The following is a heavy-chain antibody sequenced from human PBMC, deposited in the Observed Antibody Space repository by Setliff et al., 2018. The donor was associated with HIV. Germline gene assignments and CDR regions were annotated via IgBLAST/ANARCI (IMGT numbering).Heavy chain of an antibody. Sequence: SETLSLTCAVSGGSISSSNWWSWVRQPPGKGLEWIGEIYHSGSTNYNPSLKSRVTISVDKSKNQFSLSLRSLSAADTAVYYCARDKRYRFPFDSWGQGTLVTVSS. CDR2: IYHSGST. D-gene: IGHD2-2*02. J-gene: IGHJ4*02. CDR1: GGSISSSNW. V-gene: IGHV4-4*02. CDR3: ARDKRYRFPFDS.